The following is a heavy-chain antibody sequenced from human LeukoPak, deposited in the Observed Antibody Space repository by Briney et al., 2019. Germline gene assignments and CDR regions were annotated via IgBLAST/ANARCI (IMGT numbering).Heavy chain of an antibody. CDR1: GGSISSYY. Sequence: SETLSLTCTVSGGSISSYYWSWIRQPPGKGLEWIGYIYYSGSTNYNPSLKSRVTISVDTSKNQFSLKLSSVTAADTAVYYCARAPTYDFWSGYPPGYFDLWGRGTLVTVSS. CDR2: IYYSGST. CDR3: ARAPTYDFWSGYPPGYFDL. J-gene: IGHJ2*01. D-gene: IGHD3-3*01. V-gene: IGHV4-59*01.